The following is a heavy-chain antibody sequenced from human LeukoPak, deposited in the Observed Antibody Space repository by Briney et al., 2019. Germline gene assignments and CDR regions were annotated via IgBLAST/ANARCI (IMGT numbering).Heavy chain of an antibody. CDR3: ALYSSTWY. D-gene: IGHD6-13*01. CDR1: GYTFITHY. V-gene: IGHV1-46*01. Sequence: ASVKVSCKASGYTFITHYIHWVRQAPGQGLEWMGIINPTGGSTTYAQKFQGRVTMTRDTSTSTVFMEVNSLRSEDTAVYYCALYSSTWYWGQGTLVTVSS. CDR2: INPTGGST. J-gene: IGHJ4*02.